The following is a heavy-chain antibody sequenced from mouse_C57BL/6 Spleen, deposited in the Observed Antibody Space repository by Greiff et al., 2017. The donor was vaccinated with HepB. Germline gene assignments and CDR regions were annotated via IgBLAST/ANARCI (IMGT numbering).Heavy chain of an antibody. CDR3: ARDSDAY. CDR2: ISYDGSN. CDR1: GYSITSGYY. V-gene: IGHV3-6*01. Sequence: EVKLMESGPGLVKPSQSLSLTCSVTGYSITSGYYWNWIRQFPGNKLEWMGYISYDGSNNYNPSLKNRISITRDTSKNQFFLKLNSVTTEDTATYYCARDSDAYWGQGTLVTVSA. J-gene: IGHJ3*01.